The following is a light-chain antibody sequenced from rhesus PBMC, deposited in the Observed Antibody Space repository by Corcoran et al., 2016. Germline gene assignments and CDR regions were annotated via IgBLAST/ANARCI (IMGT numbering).Light chain of an antibody. V-gene: IGKV3-53*01. CDR3: QKYSSSPFT. CDR2: GAS. Sequence: QVILTQSPATLSLSPGERATLSCRASQSVSSYLAWYQQKPGQPPRLLLYGASSRATGIPDRFRGRGSGQEFTLTISSLEPEDFAVYYCQKYSSSPFTFGPGTKLDIK. J-gene: IGKJ3*01. CDR1: QSVSSY.